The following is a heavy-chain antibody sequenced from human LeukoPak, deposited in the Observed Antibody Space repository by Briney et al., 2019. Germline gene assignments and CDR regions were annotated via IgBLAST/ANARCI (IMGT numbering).Heavy chain of an antibody. Sequence: GGSLRLSCAASGWTFSSYWMHWVRRAPGKGLVWVSRITSDGSSTSHADSVKGRFTTSRDNAKNTLYLQMNSLRAEDTAVYYCSRGVGATDSWGQGTLVTVSS. J-gene: IGHJ4*02. CDR2: ITSDGSST. V-gene: IGHV3-74*01. CDR1: GWTFSSYW. CDR3: SRGVGATDS. D-gene: IGHD1-26*01.